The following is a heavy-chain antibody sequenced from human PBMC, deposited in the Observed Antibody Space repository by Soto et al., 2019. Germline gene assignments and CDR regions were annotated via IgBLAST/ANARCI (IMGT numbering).Heavy chain of an antibody. Sequence: QVQLQQWGAVLLKPSETLSLTCAVYGGSFSGYYWSWIRQPPGKGLEWIGEINHSGSTNYNPSLKSRVTISVDTSKNQFSLKLSSVTAADTAVYYCAREGGVRYFDWFRDAFDIWGQGTMATVSS. D-gene: IGHD3-9*01. CDR1: GGSFSGYY. V-gene: IGHV4-34*01. CDR2: INHSGST. J-gene: IGHJ3*02. CDR3: AREGGVRYFDWFRDAFDI.